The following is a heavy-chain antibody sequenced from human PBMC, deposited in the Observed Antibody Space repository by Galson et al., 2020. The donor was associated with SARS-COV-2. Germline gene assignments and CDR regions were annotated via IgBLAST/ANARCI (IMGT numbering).Heavy chain of an antibody. V-gene: IGHV4-31*01. CDR3: ARGKAEGQFYFDY. J-gene: IGHJ4*02. CDR1: GDSISSGGYY. CDR2: IYYTGST. Sequence: SQTLSLTCTVSGDSISSGGYYWSWIRQHPGKGLEWIGYIYYTGSTYYNPSLKSLLSISVDMSKNQFSLKLRSVTAADTAVYYCARGKAEGQFYFDYWGQGALVNVSS.